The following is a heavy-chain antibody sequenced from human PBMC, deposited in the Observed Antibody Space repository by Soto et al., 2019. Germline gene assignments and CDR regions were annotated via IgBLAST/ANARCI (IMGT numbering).Heavy chain of an antibody. CDR2: ISGSGTST. V-gene: IGHV3-23*01. D-gene: IGHD3-10*01. CDR1: GFTLSSYA. J-gene: IGHJ6*02. Sequence: EVRLLESGGGLVQSGGSLRLSCVASGFTLSSYAMSWVRQAPEKGLEWVSAISGSGTSTYYTDSVKGRFTISSDNSENTLYLQMNSLRAEDTANYFCAREVVLGGTNFYYYGLGVWGQGATVAVSS. CDR3: AREVVLGGTNFYYYGLGV.